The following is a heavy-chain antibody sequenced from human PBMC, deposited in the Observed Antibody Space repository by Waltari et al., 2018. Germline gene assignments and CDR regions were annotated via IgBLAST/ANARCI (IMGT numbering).Heavy chain of an antibody. J-gene: IGHJ4*02. CDR2: IYHSGQT. D-gene: IGHD1-26*01. Sequence: QVQLQESGPGLVKPSETLSLTCAVSGYSISSGYFWGWIRQPPGKGLEWIGSIYHSGQTYYNPSLNSRVTISVDTSKNQFSLKLSSVTAADTAVYYCARNSGNYSFFYWGQGTLVTVSS. CDR1: GYSISSGYF. V-gene: IGHV4-38-2*01. CDR3: ARNSGNYSFFY.